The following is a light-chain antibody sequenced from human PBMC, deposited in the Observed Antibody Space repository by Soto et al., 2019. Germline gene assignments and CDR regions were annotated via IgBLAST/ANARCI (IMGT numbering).Light chain of an antibody. Sequence: DIQMTQSPSSLSASVGDRVTITCQASQDISNYLNWYQQKQGKAPKLLIYDASNLETGVPSRFSGSGSGTDFTFTISSLQPEDIATYYCQQYDNLPPSLGGGTKVEIK. CDR2: DAS. V-gene: IGKV1-33*01. CDR1: QDISNY. J-gene: IGKJ4*01. CDR3: QQYDNLPPS.